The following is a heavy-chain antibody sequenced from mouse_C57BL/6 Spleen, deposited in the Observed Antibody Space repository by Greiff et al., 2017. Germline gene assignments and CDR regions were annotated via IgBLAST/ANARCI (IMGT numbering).Heavy chain of an antibody. J-gene: IGHJ1*03. Sequence: EVKLMESGGGLVKPGGSLKLSCAASGFTFSSYAMSWVRQTPEKRLEWVATISDGGSYTYYPDNVKGRFTISRDNAKNNLYLQMSHLKSEDTAMYYCARAGLLHYGSSYHWYFDVWGTGTTVTVSS. CDR2: ISDGGSYT. CDR1: GFTFSSYA. CDR3: ARAGLLHYGSSYHWYFDV. V-gene: IGHV5-4*03. D-gene: IGHD1-1*01.